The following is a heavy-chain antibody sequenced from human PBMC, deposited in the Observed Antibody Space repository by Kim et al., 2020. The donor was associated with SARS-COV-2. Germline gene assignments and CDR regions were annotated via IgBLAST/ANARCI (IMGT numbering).Heavy chain of an antibody. J-gene: IGHJ4*02. CDR1: GYTFTGYY. CDR2: INPNSGGT. V-gene: IGHV1-2*02. D-gene: IGHD3-3*01. Sequence: ASVKVSCKASGYTFTGYYMHWVRQAPGQGLEWMGWINPNSGGTNYAQKFQGRVTMTRDTSISTAYMELGRLRSDDTAVYYCAGVADDFWSGSYYFDYWGQGTLVTVSS. CDR3: AGVADDFWSGSYYFDY.